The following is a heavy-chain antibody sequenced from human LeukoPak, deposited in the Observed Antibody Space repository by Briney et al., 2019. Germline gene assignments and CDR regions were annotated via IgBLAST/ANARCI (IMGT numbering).Heavy chain of an antibody. J-gene: IGHJ4*02. Sequence: ESGPVLVKPTETLTLTCTVSGFSGFSLNTARMGVSWIRQPPGKALAWLAHIFSSDKKSYRTSLKSRLTMSKDPSKSQVVLTMTSMDPVDTATYCCARTDYDYVWGSYHPLDQWGQGTLVTVSS. D-gene: IGHD3-16*02. CDR2: IFSSDKK. CDR3: ARTDYDYVWGSYHPLDQ. CDR1: GFSLNTARMG. V-gene: IGHV2-26*01.